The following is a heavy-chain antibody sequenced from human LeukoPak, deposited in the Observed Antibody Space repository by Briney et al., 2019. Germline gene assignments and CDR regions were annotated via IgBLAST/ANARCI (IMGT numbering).Heavy chain of an antibody. CDR2: IYPGDSGP. J-gene: IGHJ3*01. CDR3: GMSGDRVPVQDVDV. D-gene: IGHD1-26*01. V-gene: IGHV5-51*01. Sequence: GESLKISCKVSGYSFTSYCIGWVRQMPGKGLEWMGIIYPGDSGPTYSPSFQGQVTISVDKSISTAYLQWSSLQASDTAMYYCGMSGDRVPVQDVDVWGQGTMVTVST. CDR1: GYSFTSYC.